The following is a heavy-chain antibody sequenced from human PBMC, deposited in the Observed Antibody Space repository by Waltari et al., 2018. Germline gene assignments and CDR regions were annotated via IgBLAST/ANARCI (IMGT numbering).Heavy chain of an antibody. CDR2: IYYSGST. J-gene: IGHJ4*02. CDR3: ARDSAWSGYSSSWYDY. V-gene: IGHV4-39*07. Sequence: QLQLQESGPGLVKPSETLSLTCTVSGGSISSSSYYWGWIRQPPGKGLEWIGSIYYSGSTYYNPSLKSRVTISVDTSKNQFSLKLSSVTAADTAVYYCARDSAWSGYSSSWYDYWGQGTLVTVSS. D-gene: IGHD6-13*01. CDR1: GGSISSSSYY.